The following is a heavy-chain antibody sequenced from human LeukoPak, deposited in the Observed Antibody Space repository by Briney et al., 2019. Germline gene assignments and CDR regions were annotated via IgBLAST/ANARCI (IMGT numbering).Heavy chain of an antibody. J-gene: IGHJ4*02. Sequence: GGSLRLSCAASEFIVSINYMTWVRQAPGKGLEWVSLIYSRGDTKYADSVKGRFTISRDNSKNTLYLQMSSLRAEDTALYYCARWNYYDSSGYSFDYWGQGTLVTVSS. D-gene: IGHD3-22*01. CDR3: ARWNYYDSSGYSFDY. CDR2: IYSRGDT. CDR1: EFIVSINY. V-gene: IGHV3-53*01.